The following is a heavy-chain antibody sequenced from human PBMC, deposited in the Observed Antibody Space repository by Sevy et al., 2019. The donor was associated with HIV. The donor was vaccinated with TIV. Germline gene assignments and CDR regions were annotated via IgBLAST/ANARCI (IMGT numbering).Heavy chain of an antibody. CDR1: GYTFPDYY. Sequence: ASVKVSCQASGYTFPDYYMHWVRQAPGQGLEGMGRFNPISGGTDFAQKFQGWLTLARDTSISTAFLELSRLRSDDTAVYYCARGSGSCNYFDSWGQGALVTVSS. CDR3: ARGSGSCNYFDS. D-gene: IGHD3-10*01. V-gene: IGHV1-2*04. CDR2: FNPISGGT. J-gene: IGHJ4*02.